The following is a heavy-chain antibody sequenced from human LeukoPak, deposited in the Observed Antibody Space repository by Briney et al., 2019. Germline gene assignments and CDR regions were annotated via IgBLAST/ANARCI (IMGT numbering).Heavy chain of an antibody. CDR3: ARKRGIAVAGRRGYSWFDP. V-gene: IGHV1-8*01. D-gene: IGHD6-19*01. Sequence: GASVKVSCKASGYTFTSYDINWVRQATGQGLEWMGWMNPNSGNTGYAQKFQGRVTMTRNTSISTAYMELSSLRSEDTAVYYCARKRGIAVAGRRGYSWFDPWGQGTLVTVSS. J-gene: IGHJ5*02. CDR1: GYTFTSYD. CDR2: MNPNSGNT.